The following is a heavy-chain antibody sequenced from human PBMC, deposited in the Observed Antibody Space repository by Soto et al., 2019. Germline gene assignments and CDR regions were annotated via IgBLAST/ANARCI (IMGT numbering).Heavy chain of an antibody. CDR1: GGSVSSGSYY. V-gene: IGHV4-61*01. CDR3: ARDNGYSYGYFDY. CDR2: LYNSGST. Sequence: PSETLSLTWTVSGGSVSSGSYYWTWIRQPPGKGLEWIGCLYNSGSTNYNPALKSRATISVDTSKNQFSLRLSSVTAADTAMYYCARDNGYSYGYFDYWGQGTLVTVSS. J-gene: IGHJ4*02. D-gene: IGHD5-18*01.